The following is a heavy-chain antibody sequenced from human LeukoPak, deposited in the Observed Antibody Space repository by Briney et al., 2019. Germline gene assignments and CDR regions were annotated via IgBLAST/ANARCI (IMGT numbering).Heavy chain of an antibody. V-gene: IGHV4-34*01. CDR3: LVPGAALGSHL. J-gene: IGHJ1*01. Sequence: SETLSLTCAVHGGSSTGLYWTWIAQPPGKGLEWVGEINHSGSTSYNPSPKSRATISVDTSRNPFSLKLSSMTAADTAVSYCLVPGAALGSHLWGQGTLVTVSS. D-gene: IGHD6-13*01. CDR1: GGSSTGLY. CDR2: INHSGST.